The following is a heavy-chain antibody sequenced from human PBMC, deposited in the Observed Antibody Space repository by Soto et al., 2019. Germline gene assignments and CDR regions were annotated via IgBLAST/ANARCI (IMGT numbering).Heavy chain of an antibody. Sequence: ASVKVSCKASGYTFTGYYMHWVRQAPGQGLEWMGWINPNSGGANYAQKFQGRVTMTRDTSISTAYMELSRLRSDDTAVYYCARVVVVTAIRHDAFDIWGQGTMVTVSS. J-gene: IGHJ3*02. CDR2: INPNSGGA. V-gene: IGHV1-2*02. CDR3: ARVVVVTAIRHDAFDI. CDR1: GYTFTGYY. D-gene: IGHD2-21*02.